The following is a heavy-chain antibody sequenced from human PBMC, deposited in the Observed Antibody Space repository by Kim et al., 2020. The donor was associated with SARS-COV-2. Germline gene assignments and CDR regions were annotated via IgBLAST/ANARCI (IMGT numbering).Heavy chain of an antibody. CDR1: GFTFSPYS. D-gene: IGHD2-8*02. J-gene: IGHJ6*01. V-gene: IGHV3-30*18. CDR2: ISYDGSNK. CDR3: AKDTGKGLAEGGVDS. Sequence: GGSLRLSCAASGFTFSPYSLHCFRQAPGKGLEWVALISYDGSNKYYADSVKGRFTISRDNSKNTLYLQMNSLRAEDTAGYYCAKDTGKGLAEGGVDSWG.